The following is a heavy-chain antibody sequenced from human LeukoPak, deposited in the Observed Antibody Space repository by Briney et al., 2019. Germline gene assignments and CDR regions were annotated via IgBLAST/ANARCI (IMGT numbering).Heavy chain of an antibody. CDR2: ISGSGGST. CDR1: GGTFSSYG. J-gene: IGHJ6*02. CDR3: AKYGLGSGIQVWGDFGMDV. D-gene: IGHD5-18*01. Sequence: ASVKVSCKASGGTFSSYGMSWVRQAPGKGLEWVSAISGSGGSTYYADSVKGRFTISRDNSKNTLYLQMNSLRAEDTAVYYCAKYGLGSGIQVWGDFGMDVWGQGTTVTVSS. V-gene: IGHV3-23*01.